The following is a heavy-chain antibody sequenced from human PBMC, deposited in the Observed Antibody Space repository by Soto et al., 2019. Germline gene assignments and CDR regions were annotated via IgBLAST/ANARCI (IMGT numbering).Heavy chain of an antibody. CDR2: ISSSSSYI. Sequence: PVGSLRLSCAASGFTFSSYSMNWVRQAPGKGLEWVSSISSSSSYIYYADSVKGRFTISRDNAKNSLYLQMNSLRAEDTAVYYCARDALGESYGDYWEVEGYGMDVWGQGTTVTVSS. J-gene: IGHJ6*02. V-gene: IGHV3-21*01. CDR3: ARDALGESYGDYWEVEGYGMDV. CDR1: GFTFSSYS. D-gene: IGHD4-17*01.